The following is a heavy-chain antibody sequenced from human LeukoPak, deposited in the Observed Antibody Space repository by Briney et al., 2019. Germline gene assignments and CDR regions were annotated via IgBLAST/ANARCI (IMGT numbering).Heavy chain of an antibody. CDR3: TTVTMVRDYDY. Sequence: GGFLRLSCAASGFPFSDDWMSWVRQAPGKGLEWVGRIKKKDDGGTTDYAAPVKGRFTISRDDSKNMLYLEMNNLKIEDTAVYYCTTVTMVRDYDYWGQGTLVTVSS. D-gene: IGHD3-10*01. CDR2: IKKKDDGGTT. CDR1: GFPFSDDW. V-gene: IGHV3-15*01. J-gene: IGHJ4*02.